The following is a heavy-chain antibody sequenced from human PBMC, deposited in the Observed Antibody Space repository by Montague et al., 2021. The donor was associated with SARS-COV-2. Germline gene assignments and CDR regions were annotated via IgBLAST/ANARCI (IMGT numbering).Heavy chain of an antibody. J-gene: IGHJ5*02. D-gene: IGHD6-13*01. Sequence: SETLSLTCTVDGGSISSSSYYWGGIRKPQGKGLEWIGSIYYSGRTYYNPSLKSRVTISVDTSKNQFSLRLSSVTAADTAVYYCAGRGVRYSSSWYSYWFDPWGQGTLVTVSS. CDR2: IYYSGRT. CDR3: AGRGVRYSSSWYSYWFDP. V-gene: IGHV4-39*01. CDR1: GGSISSSSYY.